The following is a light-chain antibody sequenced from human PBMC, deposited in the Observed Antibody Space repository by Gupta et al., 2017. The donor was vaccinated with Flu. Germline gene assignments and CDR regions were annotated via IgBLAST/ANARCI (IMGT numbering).Light chain of an antibody. V-gene: IGLV1-44*01. CDR1: SYYIGRNT. CDR2: SDN. Sequence: RENSTCFGNSYYIGRNTVHWYHQVTATAPKLLIYSDNKRPSGVPGRFSGSKYGTSATMAISGLRAEDEADYYCAALQDARIGYLFGTGTRLTVL. CDR3: AALQDARIGYL. J-gene: IGLJ1*01.